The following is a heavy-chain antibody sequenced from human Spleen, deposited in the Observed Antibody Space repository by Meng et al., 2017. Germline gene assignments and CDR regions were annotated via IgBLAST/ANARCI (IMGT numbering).Heavy chain of an antibody. Sequence: EVQLVASGGGLVQPGGSLRLSCAASGFTFSGHWMHWVRQAPGKGLVWVSRINTDGSTTTYADSVKGRFTISRDNAKNTLYLQMNSLRAEDTAVYYCTNDRLNHWGQGTLVTVSS. CDR2: INTDGSTT. CDR3: TNDRLNH. V-gene: IGHV3-74*01. CDR1: GFTFSGHW. J-gene: IGHJ1*01. D-gene: IGHD1-1*01.